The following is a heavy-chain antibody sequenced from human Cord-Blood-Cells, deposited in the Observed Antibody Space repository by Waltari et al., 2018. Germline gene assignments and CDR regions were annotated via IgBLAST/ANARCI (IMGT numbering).Heavy chain of an antibody. CDR2: IYPGDSDT. V-gene: IGHV5-51*01. CDR1: GHSFTRSW. J-gene: IGHJ5*02. CDR3: ARLSPPDGWYDDFNWFDP. D-gene: IGHD6-19*01. Sequence: EVQLVQSGAEVKKPGESPKISCMGSGHSFTRSWIRWYRQMPGQCLAWMGIIYPGDSDTRYSPSFQGQVTISADKSISTAYLQWSSLKASDTAMYYCARLSPPDGWYDDFNWFDPWGQGTLVTVSS.